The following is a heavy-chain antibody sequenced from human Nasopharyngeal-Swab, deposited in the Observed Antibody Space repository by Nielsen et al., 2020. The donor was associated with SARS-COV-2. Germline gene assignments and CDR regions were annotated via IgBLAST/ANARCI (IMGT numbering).Heavy chain of an antibody. V-gene: IGHV4-59*01. CDR3: ARDKEWLRFSIYYYYYGMDV. CDR1: GGSISSYY. D-gene: IGHD5-12*01. CDR2: IYYSGST. J-gene: IGHJ6*02. Sequence: GSLRLSCTVSGGSISSYYWSWIRQPPGKGLEWIGYIYYSGSTNYNPSLKSRVTISVDTSKNQFSLKLSSVTAADTAVYYCARDKEWLRFSIYYYYYGMDVWGQGTTVTVSS.